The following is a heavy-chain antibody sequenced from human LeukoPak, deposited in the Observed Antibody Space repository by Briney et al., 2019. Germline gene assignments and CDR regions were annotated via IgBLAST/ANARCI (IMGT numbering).Heavy chain of an antibody. CDR2: TYYRSKWYN. CDR1: GDSVSSNSTA. CDR3: ASGFTSGWPRFDP. V-gene: IGHV6-1*01. D-gene: IGHD6-19*01. J-gene: IGHJ5*02. Sequence: SQTLSLTCANPGDSVSSNSTAWNSIRQSPSRGLEWLGRTYYRSKWYNEYAVSVKSRITINPDTSKNQLSLHLNSVTPEDTAIYYCASGFTSGWPRFDPWGQGTLVTVSS.